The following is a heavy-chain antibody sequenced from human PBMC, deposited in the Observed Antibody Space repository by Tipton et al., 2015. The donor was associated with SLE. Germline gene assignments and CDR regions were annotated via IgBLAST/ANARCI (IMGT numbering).Heavy chain of an antibody. V-gene: IGHV3-9*01. CDR1: GFTFDESA. J-gene: IGHJ4*02. CDR2: ITWNSDDR. Sequence: SLRLSCAASGFTFDESAMHWFRQVPGKGLEWVSGITWNSDDRDYGDSVKGRFTISRDNAKNSLYLEMNSLRAEDTAFYYCARAPGGDFWSGHFDYWGQGTLVTVSS. D-gene: IGHD3-3*01. CDR3: ARAPGGDFWSGHFDY.